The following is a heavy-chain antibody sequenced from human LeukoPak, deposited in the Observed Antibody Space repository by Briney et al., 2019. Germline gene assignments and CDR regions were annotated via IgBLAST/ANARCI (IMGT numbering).Heavy chain of an antibody. Sequence: PSETLSLTCTVSGGSISSYYWSWIRQPPGKGLEWIGYIYYSGSTNYNPSLKSRVTISVDTSKNQFSLKLSSVTAADTAVYYCARLPSTTVIRFDYWGQGTPVTVSS. D-gene: IGHD4-17*01. CDR1: GGSISSYY. CDR3: ARLPSTTVIRFDY. CDR2: IYYSGST. V-gene: IGHV4-59*08. J-gene: IGHJ4*02.